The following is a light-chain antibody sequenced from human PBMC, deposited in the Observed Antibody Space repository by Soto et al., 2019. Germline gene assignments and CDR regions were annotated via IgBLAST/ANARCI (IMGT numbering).Light chain of an antibody. Sequence: EIVMTQSPATLSVSPGERATLSCRASQSVTSKLVWYQQKPGQAPRLLIYGASTRATGIPARFSGSGSGTEFTLTISSLQSEDFAVYYCQQRGKWPSTFGPGTKVEMK. V-gene: IGKV3-15*01. J-gene: IGKJ2*02. CDR2: GAS. CDR1: QSVTSK. CDR3: QQRGKWPST.